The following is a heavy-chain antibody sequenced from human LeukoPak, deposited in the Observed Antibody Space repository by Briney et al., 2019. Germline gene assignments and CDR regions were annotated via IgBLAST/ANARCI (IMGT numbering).Heavy chain of an antibody. CDR3: AKDRGWYNDC. J-gene: IGHJ4*02. CDR1: GFTFSSYG. CDR2: ISDSGATT. Sequence: GGSLRLSCAASGFTFSSYGMIWVRQAPGKGLEWVSTISDSGATTWYADSVKGRFTISRDNSENTLSLQMNSLRAEDTAVYFCAKDRGWYNDCWGQGTLVTVSS. D-gene: IGHD1-1*01. V-gene: IGHV3-23*01.